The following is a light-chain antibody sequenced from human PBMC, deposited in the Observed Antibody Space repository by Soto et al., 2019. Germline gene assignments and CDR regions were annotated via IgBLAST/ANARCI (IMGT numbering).Light chain of an antibody. J-gene: IGKJ3*01. V-gene: IGKV3-20*01. Sequence: EVVLTQSPGTLSLSPGKRATLSWRAGQRFAPNSLPWYQRKRGQAPGLLIYGVSSRATGIPDRFSGSGSGTDFTLTISRLEPEDFSVYYCHQYGTAPLTFGPGTKVDIK. CDR1: QRFAPNS. CDR2: GVS. CDR3: HQYGTAPLT.